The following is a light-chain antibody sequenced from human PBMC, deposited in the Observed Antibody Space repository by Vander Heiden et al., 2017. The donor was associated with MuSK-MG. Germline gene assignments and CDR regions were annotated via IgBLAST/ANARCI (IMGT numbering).Light chain of an antibody. V-gene: IGLV3-25*03. CDR1: ALANQY. CDR2: KDS. Sequence: SSALTQPPSLSVYPGQTAMITCSGDALANQYAHWYQQRSGQAPVVVIYKDSLRPSGIPERIYGSSSGTTATLTITEVQAEDEADYYCQSTDGSLSYFFGPGTKVTVL. CDR3: QSTDGSLSYF. J-gene: IGLJ1*01.